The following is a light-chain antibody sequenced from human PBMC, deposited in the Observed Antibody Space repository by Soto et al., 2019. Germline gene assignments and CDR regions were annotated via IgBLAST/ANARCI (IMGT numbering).Light chain of an antibody. V-gene: IGKV3-20*01. CDR3: QQYGSSPRT. Sequence: EIVLTHSPGTLSLSTGERATLSCRASQSVSSSYLAWYQQKPGQAPRLLIYGASSRATGIPDRFSGSGSGTDFTLTISRLEPEDFAVYYCQQYGSSPRTFGQGTNVDIK. CDR1: QSVSSSY. J-gene: IGKJ1*01. CDR2: GAS.